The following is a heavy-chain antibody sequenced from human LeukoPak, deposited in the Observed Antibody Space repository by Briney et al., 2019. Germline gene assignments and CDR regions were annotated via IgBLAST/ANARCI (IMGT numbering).Heavy chain of an antibody. CDR2: IYPGDSDT. D-gene: IGHD6-13*01. J-gene: IGHJ5*02. Sequence: GESLKISCKGSGYSFTNYWIGWVRQMPGKGLEWMGIIYPGDSDTRYSPSFQGQVTISADRSIRTAYLQWSSLKASDTAMYYCARWGPGRRIAAAGTNWFDPWGQGTLVTVSS. CDR1: GYSFTNYW. CDR3: ARWGPGRRIAAAGTNWFDP. V-gene: IGHV5-51*01.